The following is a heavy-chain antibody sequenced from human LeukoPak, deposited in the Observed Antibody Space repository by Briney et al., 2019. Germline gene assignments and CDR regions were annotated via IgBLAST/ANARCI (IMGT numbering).Heavy chain of an antibody. CDR3: ARVSGMIRPLTRMWFDP. J-gene: IGHJ5*02. V-gene: IGHV4-4*07. Sequence: SETLSLTCTVSGGSISSYYWSWIRQPAGKGLEWIGRIYASGSTNYNPSLKSRVTMSVDTSKNQFSLKLSSVTAADTAVYYCARVSGMIRPLTRMWFDPWGLGTLVTVSS. D-gene: IGHD3-10*01. CDR2: IYASGST. CDR1: GGSISSYY.